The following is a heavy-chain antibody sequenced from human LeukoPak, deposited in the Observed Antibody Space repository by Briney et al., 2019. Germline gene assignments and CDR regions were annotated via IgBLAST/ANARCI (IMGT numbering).Heavy chain of an antibody. CDR3: ARRLRSSSWYDC. CDR1: GGSFSGYY. CDR2: INHSGST. Sequence: SETLSLTCAVYGGSFSGYYWSWIRQPPGKGLEWIGEINHSGSTNYNPSLKSRVTISVDTSKNQFSLKLSSVTAADPAVYYCARRLRSSSWYDCFGQGTLVTVSS. D-gene: IGHD6-13*01. V-gene: IGHV4-34*01. J-gene: IGHJ5*01.